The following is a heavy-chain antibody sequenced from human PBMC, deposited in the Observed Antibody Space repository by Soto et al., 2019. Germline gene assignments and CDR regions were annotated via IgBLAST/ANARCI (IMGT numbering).Heavy chain of an antibody. CDR1: GFTLNNYG. D-gene: IGHD2-15*01. Sequence: GGSLRLSCVGSGFTLNNYGVHWVRQAPGKGLEWVALMWYDGLRQTYLDSVRGRFTVSRDSSTNTIYLQMNSLRVEDTGNYFCVKESTPPFFDSWGQGTPVTAPQ. J-gene: IGHJ4*02. CDR3: VKESTPPFFDS. CDR2: MWYDGLRQ. V-gene: IGHV3-33*03.